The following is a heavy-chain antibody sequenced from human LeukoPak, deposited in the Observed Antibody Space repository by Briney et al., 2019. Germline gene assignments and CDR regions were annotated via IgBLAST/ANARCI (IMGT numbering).Heavy chain of an antibody. CDR2: INAGNGNT. CDR3: ARERDSSGYYESDY. J-gene: IGHJ4*02. D-gene: IGHD3-22*01. Sequence: ASVKVSCKASGYAFTNYAMHWVRQAPGQRLEWMGWINAGNGNTKYSQKFQGRVTITRDTSASTAYMELSSLRSEDTAVYYCARERDSSGYYESDYWGQGTLVTVSS. V-gene: IGHV1-3*01. CDR1: GYAFTNYA.